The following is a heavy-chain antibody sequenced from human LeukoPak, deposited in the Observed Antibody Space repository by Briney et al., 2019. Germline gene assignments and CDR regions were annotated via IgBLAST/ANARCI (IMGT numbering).Heavy chain of an antibody. CDR3: ARGGYINSFAY. J-gene: IGHJ4*02. D-gene: IGHD6-6*01. Sequence: ASVKVSCKASGYTFSNYYIYWVRQAPGQGLEWMGIINPSGGSTSCAQKFQGRVSMTRDTSTSTVYMELSSLRSEDSAVYYCARGGYINSFAYWGQGTLVTVSS. V-gene: IGHV1-46*01. CDR2: INPSGGST. CDR1: GYTFSNYY.